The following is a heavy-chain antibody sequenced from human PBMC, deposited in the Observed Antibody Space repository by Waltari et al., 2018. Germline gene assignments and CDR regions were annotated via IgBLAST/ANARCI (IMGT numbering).Heavy chain of an antibody. CDR1: GGTFSRYA. Sequence: QVQLVQSGAEVKKPGSSVKVSCKASGGTFSRYASSWVRQAPGHGLEWMGGIIPIFGTATYAQKFQCRVTITADESTSTAYMELSSLRSEDTAVYYCATLYYDILTGAPFDYWGQGTLVTVSS. J-gene: IGHJ4*02. D-gene: IGHD3-9*01. V-gene: IGHV1-69*01. CDR2: IIPIFGTA. CDR3: ATLYYDILTGAPFDY.